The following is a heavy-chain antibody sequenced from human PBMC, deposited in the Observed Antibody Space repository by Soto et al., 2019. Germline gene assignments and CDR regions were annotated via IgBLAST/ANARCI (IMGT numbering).Heavy chain of an antibody. CDR2: ISGSGGST. D-gene: IGHD4-17*01. V-gene: IGHV3-23*01. CDR1: GFTFSSYA. CDR3: SSVYYGDYENYYYYMDV. J-gene: IGHJ6*03. Sequence: EVQLLESGGGLVQPGGSLRLSCAASGFTFSSYAMSWVRQAPGKGLEWVSAISGSGGSTYYADSVKGRFTISRDNSKNTLYLQMYSLRAEDTAVYYCSSVYYGDYENYYYYMDVWGKGTTVTVSS.